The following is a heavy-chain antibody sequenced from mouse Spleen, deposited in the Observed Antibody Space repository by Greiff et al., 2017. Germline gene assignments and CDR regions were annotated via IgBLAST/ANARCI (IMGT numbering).Heavy chain of an antibody. D-gene: IGHD1-1*02. CDR2: ISYDGSS. CDR3: ARDGGGNFSYWYFDV. CDR1: GYSITSGYY. J-gene: IGHJ1*01. Sequence: VQLKESGPGLVKPSQSLSLTCSVTGYSITSGYYWNWIRQFPGNKLEWMGYISYDGSSNYNPSLKNRISITRDTSKNQFFLKLNSVTTEDTATYYCARDGGGNFSYWYFDVWGAGTTVTVSS. V-gene: IGHV3-6*01.